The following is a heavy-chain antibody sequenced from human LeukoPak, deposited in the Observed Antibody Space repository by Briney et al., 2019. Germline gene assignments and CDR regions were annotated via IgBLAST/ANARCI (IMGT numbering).Heavy chain of an antibody. CDR3: ARLKPNYLGTFDS. J-gene: IGHJ4*02. CDR1: GVSIIDHD. CDR2: IHSSGNT. D-gene: IGHD7-27*01. Sequence: SETLTLTCTVSGVSIIDHDWGWIRQPPGKGLEWIGNIHSSGNTYFNPSLRSRVATSVDTSKNQFSLSLTSVTAADTAMFYCARLKPNYLGTFDSWGQGALVTVSS. V-gene: IGHV4-4*09.